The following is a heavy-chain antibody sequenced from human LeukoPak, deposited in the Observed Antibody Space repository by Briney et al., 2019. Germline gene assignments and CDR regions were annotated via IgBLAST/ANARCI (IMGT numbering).Heavy chain of an antibody. J-gene: IGHJ4*02. Sequence: SETLSLTCAVYGGSFSGYYWSWIRQPPGKGLEWIGEINHSGSTNYNPSLKSRVTISVDTSKNQLSLKLSSETAADTAVYYCARTRWSREVDYWGRGTLVTVSA. V-gene: IGHV4-34*01. D-gene: IGHD4-23*01. CDR3: ARTRWSREVDY. CDR2: INHSGST. CDR1: GGSFSGYY.